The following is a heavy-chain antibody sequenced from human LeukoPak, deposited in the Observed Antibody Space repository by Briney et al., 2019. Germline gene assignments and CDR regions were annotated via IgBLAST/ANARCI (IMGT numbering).Heavy chain of an antibody. V-gene: IGHV3-7*01. CDR3: ARGSGTYSIYFDY. CDR1: GFTVSSNY. J-gene: IGHJ4*02. D-gene: IGHD3-10*01. CDR2: IKQDGSDR. Sequence: GGSLRLSCAASGFTVSSNYMSWVRQAPGKGLEWVANIKQDGSDRYYVDAVKGRFTISRDNAKSSLYLQMDSLRAEDTAVYYCARGSGTYSIYFDYWGQGTLVTVSS.